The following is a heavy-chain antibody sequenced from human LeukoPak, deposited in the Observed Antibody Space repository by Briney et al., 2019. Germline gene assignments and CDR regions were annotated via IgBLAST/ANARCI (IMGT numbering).Heavy chain of an antibody. CDR1: GYTFTGHY. V-gene: IGHV1-2*02. J-gene: IGHJ4*02. Sequence: GASVKVSCKASGYTFTGHYLHWIRQAPGQGLEWMAWIAPNTGDTHYAQKFQGRVTVTRDTSMSTAFMELSRLEVEDTAVYYCARPTEDYWGQGTLVTVSS. CDR2: IAPNTGDT. CDR3: ARPTEDY.